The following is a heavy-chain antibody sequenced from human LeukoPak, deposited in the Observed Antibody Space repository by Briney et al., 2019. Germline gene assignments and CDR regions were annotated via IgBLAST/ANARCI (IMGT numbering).Heavy chain of an antibody. CDR3: AKDSGYSSGYYRVSNDAFDI. J-gene: IGHJ3*02. D-gene: IGHD3-22*01. V-gene: IGHV3-53*01. Sequence: GGSLRLPCAASGFTVSSNYMTWVRQAPGKGLEWVSVIYSGGSTYYADSVKGRFTISRDNSKNTLYLQMNSLRAEDTAVYYCAKDSGYSSGYYRVSNDAFDIWGQGTMVTVSS. CDR2: IYSGGST. CDR1: GFTVSSNY.